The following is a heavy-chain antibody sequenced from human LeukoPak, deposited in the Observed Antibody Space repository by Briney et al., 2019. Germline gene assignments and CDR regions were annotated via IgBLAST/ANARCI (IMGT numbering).Heavy chain of an antibody. Sequence: GGSLRLSCAASGFSVSGTHMSWVRQAPGKGLEWVSAMYTGGTTYYADSVTGRFTISRDNSKNTLYLHMNSLRSEDTAVYYCARAPEWGKANYYYYMDVWGKGTTVTVSS. J-gene: IGHJ6*03. D-gene: IGHD1-26*01. CDR1: GFSVSGTH. CDR2: MYTGGTT. CDR3: ARAPEWGKANYYYYMDV. V-gene: IGHV3-53*05.